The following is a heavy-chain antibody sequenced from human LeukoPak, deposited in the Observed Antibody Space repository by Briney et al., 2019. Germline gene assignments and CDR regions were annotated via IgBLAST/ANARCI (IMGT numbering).Heavy chain of an antibody. Sequence: PGGSLRLSCAASGFTFSSYAMSWVRQAPGKGLEWVSAISGSGGSTYYADSVKGRFTISRDNSKNTLYLQMNSLRAEDTAVYYCAKAVDIVAISYTRTYDFDYWGQGTLVTVSS. CDR1: GFTFSSYA. D-gene: IGHD5-12*01. J-gene: IGHJ4*02. CDR3: AKAVDIVAISYTRTYDFDY. CDR2: ISGSGGST. V-gene: IGHV3-23*01.